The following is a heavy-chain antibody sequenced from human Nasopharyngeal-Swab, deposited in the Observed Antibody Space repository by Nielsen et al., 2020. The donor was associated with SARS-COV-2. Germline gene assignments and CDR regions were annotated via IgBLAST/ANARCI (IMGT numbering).Heavy chain of an antibody. Sequence: GGSLRLSCAASGFTFSSYWMHWVRQAPGKGLVWVSHINSDGSSTTYADSVKGRFTISRDNAKNTLYLQMNSLRVEDTAVYNCAREGRDGFDYWGQGTLVTVSS. D-gene: IGHD5-24*01. CDR1: GFTFSSYW. CDR2: INSDGSST. CDR3: AREGRDGFDY. J-gene: IGHJ4*02. V-gene: IGHV3-74*01.